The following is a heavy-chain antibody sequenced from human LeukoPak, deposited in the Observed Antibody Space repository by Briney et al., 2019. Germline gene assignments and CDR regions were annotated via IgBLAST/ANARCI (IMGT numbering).Heavy chain of an antibody. CDR2: IYTSGST. V-gene: IGHV4-61*02. CDR1: GGSISSGSYY. J-gene: IGHJ4*02. D-gene: IGHD3-3*01. Sequence: SETLSLTCTVSGGSISSGSYYWSWIRQPAGKGLEWIGRIYTSGSTNYNPSLKSRVTISVDTSKNQFSLKLSSVTAADTAVYYCARVYDFWSGYFEYWGQGTLVTVSS. CDR3: ARVYDFWSGYFEY.